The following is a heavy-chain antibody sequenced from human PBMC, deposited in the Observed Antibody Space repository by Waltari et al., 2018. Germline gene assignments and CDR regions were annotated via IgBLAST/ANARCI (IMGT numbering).Heavy chain of an antibody. V-gene: IGHV4-39*01. CDR2: IYYSGST. J-gene: IGHJ3*02. CDR3: ARXGPXNAFXI. CDR1: GGSISSSSYY. Sequence: QLQXSXXGLVKPSXXLXLXXXVSGGSISSSSYYWGWXRQPPGKGLEWIGSIYYSGSTYYXXSXXXRVTXXVDTSKNQFSLKLSSVTXADTAVYYCARXGPXNAFXIWGQGT.